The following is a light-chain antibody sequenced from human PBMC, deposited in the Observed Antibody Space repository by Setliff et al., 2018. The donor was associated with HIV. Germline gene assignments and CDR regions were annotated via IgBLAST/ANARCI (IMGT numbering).Light chain of an antibody. V-gene: IGLV2-14*01. CDR1: SSNVGGYSH. Sequence: QSALTQPASVSGSPGQSITISCTGTSSNVGGYSHVSWYQQHPGKAPKLIIYEVRNRPSGVSNRFSGSKSGNTASLTISGLQAEDEADYYYSSYAITNTLPFGTGTKVTVL. CDR2: EVR. CDR3: SSYAITNTLP. J-gene: IGLJ1*01.